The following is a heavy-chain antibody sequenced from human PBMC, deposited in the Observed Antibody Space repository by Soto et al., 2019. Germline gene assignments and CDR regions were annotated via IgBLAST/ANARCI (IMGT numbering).Heavy chain of an antibody. CDR2: IYYSGST. J-gene: IGHJ4*02. Sequence: SETLSLTCTVSGGSISSGDYYWSWIRQPPGKGLEWIGYIYYSGSTYYNPSLKSRVTISVDTSKNQFSLKLSSVTAADTAVYYCAMFLIAAGTLQAGKFDYWGQGTLVTVSS. CDR3: AMFLIAAGTLQAGKFDY. V-gene: IGHV4-30-4*01. D-gene: IGHD6-13*01. CDR1: GGSISSGDYY.